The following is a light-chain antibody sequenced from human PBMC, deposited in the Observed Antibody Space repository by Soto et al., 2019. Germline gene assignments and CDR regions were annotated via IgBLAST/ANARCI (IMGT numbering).Light chain of an antibody. CDR2: YND. CDR3: ATWDARLTAWV. J-gene: IGLJ3*02. Sequence: QSVLTQSPSVSGAPRQSVNISCSGNNSNIGSKAVHWYQQLPGKAPKLLMYYNDMLPSGVSDRFSGSKSGTSASLAISGLQSEDEGDYYCATWDARLTAWVFGGGNKVTVL. V-gene: IGLV1-36*01. CDR1: NSNIGSKA.